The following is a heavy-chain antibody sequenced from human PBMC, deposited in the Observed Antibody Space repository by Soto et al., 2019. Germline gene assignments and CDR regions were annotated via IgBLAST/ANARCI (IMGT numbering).Heavy chain of an antibody. V-gene: IGHV5-10-1*01. CDR1: GYSFTSYW. D-gene: IGHD2-2*02. Sequence: GESLKLSCKGSGYSFTSYWISWVRQMPGKGLEWMGRIDPSDSYTNYSPSFQGHVTISADKSISTAYLQWSSLKASDTAMYYCARPGYCSSTSCYTPYYYYGMDVWGQGTTVTVS. J-gene: IGHJ6*02. CDR3: ARPGYCSSTSCYTPYYYYGMDV. CDR2: IDPSDSYT.